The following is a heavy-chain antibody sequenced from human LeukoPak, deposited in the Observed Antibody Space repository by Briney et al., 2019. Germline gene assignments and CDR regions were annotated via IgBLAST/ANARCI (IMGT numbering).Heavy chain of an antibody. CDR2: INPNSGGT. CDR1: GYTYTGYY. J-gene: IGHJ6*04. D-gene: IGHD2-15*01. Sequence: ASVKVSCKASGYTYTGYYMHWVRQAPGQGLEWMGWINPNSGGTNCAQKFQGWVTMTRDASISTAYMELSRLRSDDTAVYYCARAVGYCSGGSCYYPYGMDVWGKGTTVTVSS. CDR3: ARAVGYCSGGSCYYPYGMDV. V-gene: IGHV1-2*04.